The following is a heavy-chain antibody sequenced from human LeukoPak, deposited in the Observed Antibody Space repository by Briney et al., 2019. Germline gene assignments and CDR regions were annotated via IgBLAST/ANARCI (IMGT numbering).Heavy chain of an antibody. CDR3: ARSLYGVQYYYGMDV. CDR2: IYYSGST. D-gene: IGHD2-8*01. J-gene: IGHJ6*02. V-gene: IGHV4-31*03. CDR1: GGSISSGGYY. Sequence: SETPSLTCTVSGGSISSGGYYWSWIRQHPGKGLEWIGYIYYSGSTYYNPSLKSRVTISVDTSKNQFSLKLSSVTAADTAVYYCARSLYGVQYYYGMDVWSQGTTVTVSS.